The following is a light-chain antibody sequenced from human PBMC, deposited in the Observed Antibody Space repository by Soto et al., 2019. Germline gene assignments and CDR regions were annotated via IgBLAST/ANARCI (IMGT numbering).Light chain of an antibody. J-gene: IGLJ1*01. CDR1: NIGSKS. CDR3: QVWDSSSDHPV. CDR2: YDS. V-gene: IGLV3-21*04. Sequence: SELTQPPSVSVAPGKTARITCGGNNIGSKSVHWYQQKPGQAPVLVIYYDSDRPSWIPERFSGSNSGNTATLTISRVEAGDEADYYCQVWDSSSDHPVFGTGTKLTVL.